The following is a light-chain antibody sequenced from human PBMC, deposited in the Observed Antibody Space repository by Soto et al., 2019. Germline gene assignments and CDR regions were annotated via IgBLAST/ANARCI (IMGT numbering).Light chain of an antibody. CDR2: EAS. J-gene: IGKJ4*01. CDR3: QQTRSYPST. V-gene: IGKV1-9*01. CDR1: QDINSY. Sequence: IQLTQSPSSLSASVGDRVTITCRASQDINSYLAWYQQKPGKAPNLLIYEASILQRGVPSRFSGSNSGTDFTLTISSLQAEDFATYYCQQTRSYPSTFGGGTKVDIK.